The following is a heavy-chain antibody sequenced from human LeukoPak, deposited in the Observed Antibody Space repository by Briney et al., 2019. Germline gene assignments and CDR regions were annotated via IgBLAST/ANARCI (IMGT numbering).Heavy chain of an antibody. J-gene: IGHJ4*02. CDR3: ARAYYDSSGYYLSDY. D-gene: IGHD3-22*01. CDR1: GFTFSSYA. CDR2: ISYDGSNK. Sequence: GGSLRLSCAASGFTFSSYAMHWVRQAPGKGLEWVAVISYDGSNKYYADSVKGRFTISRDNSKNTLYLQMNSLRAEDTAVYYCARAYYDSSGYYLSDYWGQGTLVTVSS. V-gene: IGHV3-30*04.